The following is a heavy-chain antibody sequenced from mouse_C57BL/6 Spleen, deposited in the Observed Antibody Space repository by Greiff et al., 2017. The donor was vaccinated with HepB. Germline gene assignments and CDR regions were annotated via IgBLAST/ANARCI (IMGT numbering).Heavy chain of an antibody. V-gene: IGHV14-2*01. CDR3: ARYSNFEGLYFDV. CDR1: GFNIKDYY. D-gene: IGHD2-5*01. J-gene: IGHJ1*03. CDR2: IDPEDGET. Sequence: VHVKQSGAELVKPGASVKLSCTASGFNIKDYYMHWVKQRTEQGLEWIGRIDPEDGETKYAPKFQGKATITADTSSNTAYLQLSSLTSEDTAVYYCARYSNFEGLYFDVWGTGTTVTVSS.